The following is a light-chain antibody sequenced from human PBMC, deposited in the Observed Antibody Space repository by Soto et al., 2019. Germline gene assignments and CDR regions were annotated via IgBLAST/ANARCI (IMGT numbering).Light chain of an antibody. Sequence: QSALTQPPSASGSLGQSVTISCTGTLTDIGTYYYVSWYQQHPGKAPKLIIYEVSERPSGVPDRFSGSKSGNTASLTVSGLQAGDEADYYCSSYAGTKTLVFGGGTMLTVL. CDR3: SSYAGTKTLV. CDR2: EVS. J-gene: IGLJ2*01. CDR1: LTDIGTYYY. V-gene: IGLV2-8*01.